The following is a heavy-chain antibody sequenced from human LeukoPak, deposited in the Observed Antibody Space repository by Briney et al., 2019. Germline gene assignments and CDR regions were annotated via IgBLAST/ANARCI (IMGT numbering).Heavy chain of an antibody. CDR3: AKVEIWDSYGYEDY. D-gene: IGHD3-16*01. V-gene: IGHV3-7*01. CDR1: GFIFSNHW. CDR2: ITPDGSET. Sequence: GGSLRLSCGVSGFIFSNHWMSRVRQAPGKGLEWVASITPDGSETYYVDSVKGRFTISRDNARNSLSLQMNSLRGEDTALYYCAKVEIWDSYGYEDYRGQGALVTVSS. J-gene: IGHJ4*02.